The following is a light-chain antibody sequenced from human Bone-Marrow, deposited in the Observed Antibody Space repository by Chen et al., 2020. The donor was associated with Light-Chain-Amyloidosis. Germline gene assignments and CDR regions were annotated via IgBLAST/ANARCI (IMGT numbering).Light chain of an antibody. J-gene: IGLJ1*01. V-gene: IGLV2-8*01. CDR2: DVT. CDR3: YSYSVSSTYV. Sequence: QSPLPQPPSAAGPPGQSFTISRPVTSSDVCDHNYVSWYQQHPGKAPKLLIYDVTKRPSGVPDRFSGSKSGNTASLTVSGLQAEDEADYYCYSYSVSSTYVFGTGTKVIVL. CDR1: SSDVCDHNY.